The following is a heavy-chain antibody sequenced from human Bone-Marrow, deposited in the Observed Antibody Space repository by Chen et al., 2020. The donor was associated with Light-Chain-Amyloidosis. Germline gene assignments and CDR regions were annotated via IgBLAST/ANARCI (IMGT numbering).Heavy chain of an antibody. CDR2: IYYNGRT. CDR3: ARGYFGLGAPGWFDP. J-gene: IGHJ5*02. CDR1: GDSIGSTYS. V-gene: IGHV4-4*02. Sequence: QGQLLESGPGLVKPSGTLSLTCAVSGDSIGSTYSWSWVRQSPEKGLEWIGEIYYNGRTNYNPSLRARVEISADKSKNQGSLKLGSVTAADTAIYYCARGYFGLGAPGWFDPWGQGTLVTVSS. D-gene: IGHD3-16*01.